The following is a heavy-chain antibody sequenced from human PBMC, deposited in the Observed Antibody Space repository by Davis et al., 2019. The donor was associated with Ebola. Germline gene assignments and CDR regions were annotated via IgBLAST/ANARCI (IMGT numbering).Heavy chain of an antibody. V-gene: IGHV1-46*01. Sequence: ASVKVSCTASGYTFTTYYIHWVRQAPGQGLEWMGIINPSGGSTTYAQKFQGRVTMTRDTSTGTVYMELNSLRSEDTALYYCARGRGHHESSGGDYWGQGTLVTVSS. J-gene: IGHJ4*02. CDR3: ARGRGHHESSGGDY. CDR2: INPSGGST. D-gene: IGHD3-22*01. CDR1: GYTFTTYY.